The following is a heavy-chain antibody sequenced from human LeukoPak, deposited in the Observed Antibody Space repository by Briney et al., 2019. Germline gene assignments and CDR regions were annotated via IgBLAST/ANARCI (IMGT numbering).Heavy chain of an antibody. CDR3: VDQISGWVY. Sequence: GGSLRLSCSASGFTFGNFAMHWVRQAPGKGLEYVSAISRNGDSTYYADSVKGRFTISRDNSKNTLYLQMSSLRTEDTAVYYCVDQISGWVYWGQGTLVTVSS. CDR2: ISRNGDST. D-gene: IGHD6-19*01. V-gene: IGHV3-64D*06. J-gene: IGHJ4*02. CDR1: GFTFGNFA.